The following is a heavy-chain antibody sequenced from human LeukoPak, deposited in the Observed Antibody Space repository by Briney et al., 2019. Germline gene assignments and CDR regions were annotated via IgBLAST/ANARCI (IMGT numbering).Heavy chain of an antibody. CDR1: GGSFSGYY. Sequence: SETLSLTCAVYGGSFSGYYWSWIRQPPGKGLEWIGEINHSGSTNYTPSLKSRVTISVDTSKNQFSLKLSSVTAADTAVYYCARGRGGDIVVVVADSMGYFDYWGQGTLVTVSS. V-gene: IGHV4-34*01. CDR2: INHSGST. J-gene: IGHJ4*02. D-gene: IGHD2-15*01. CDR3: ARGRGGDIVVVVADSMGYFDY.